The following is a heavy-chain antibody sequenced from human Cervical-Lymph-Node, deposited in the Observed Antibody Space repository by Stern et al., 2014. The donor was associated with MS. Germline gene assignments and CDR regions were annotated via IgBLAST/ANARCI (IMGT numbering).Heavy chain of an antibody. CDR2: VSGDSGDT. CDR1: DYSFFKYG. D-gene: IGHD1-26*01. V-gene: IGHV1-18*01. Sequence: QVQLVQSGAEVKKPGASVRVSCKASDYSFFKYGISWVRQAPGQGPEWMGWVSGDSGDTNYAQRFQGRVNMTTDTATSTAYMDLKSLRSDDTAVYYCAREGGSYYAGWLEPWGQGTLVTVSS. CDR3: AREGGSYYAGWLEP. J-gene: IGHJ5*02.